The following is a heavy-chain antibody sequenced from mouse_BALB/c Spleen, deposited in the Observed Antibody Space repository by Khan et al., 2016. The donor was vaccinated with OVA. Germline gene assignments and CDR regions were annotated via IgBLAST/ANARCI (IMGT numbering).Heavy chain of an antibody. CDR2: IYPGTNNT. CDR1: GYIFTSYW. Sequence: VQLKQSGAELVRPGASVKLSCKTSGYIFTSYWIYWVKQRSGQGLEWIARIYPGTNNTYYNEKLKDKATLTADKSYSTAYMQLSSLKSEDSAVYFCSREEALYYFDYWGQGTTLTVSS. J-gene: IGHJ2*01. CDR3: SREEALYYFDY. V-gene: IGHV1-76*01. D-gene: IGHD3-2*02.